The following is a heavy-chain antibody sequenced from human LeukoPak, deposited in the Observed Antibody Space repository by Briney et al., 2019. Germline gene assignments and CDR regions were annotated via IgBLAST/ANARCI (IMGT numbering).Heavy chain of an antibody. CDR1: GFTFSSCT. Sequence: PGGSLRLSCTGSGFTFSSCTLHWVRQAPGEDLEWVSSISSGGTFVFYADSVTGRFTISRDNAGKFLYLQMDSLRAEDTAVYYCATLGCAGENCPRAGRALGGYWGQGTLVTVSS. CDR2: ISSGGTFV. CDR3: ATLGCAGENCPRAGRALGGY. J-gene: IGHJ4*02. V-gene: IGHV3-21*01. D-gene: IGHD2-21*01.